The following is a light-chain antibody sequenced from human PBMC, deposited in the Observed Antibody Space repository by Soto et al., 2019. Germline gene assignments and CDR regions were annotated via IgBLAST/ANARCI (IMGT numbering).Light chain of an antibody. V-gene: IGLV2-8*01. CDR2: EVT. Sequence: QSALTQPPSASGSPGQSVTISCTGTSSDVGAYNYVSWYQQHPGKAPKLMIYEVTKRPSGVPARFSGSKSGNAASLTVSGLQADDEADYYCSSYAGSRNLVFGGGTKGPS. J-gene: IGLJ2*01. CDR3: SSYAGSRNLV. CDR1: SSDVGAYNY.